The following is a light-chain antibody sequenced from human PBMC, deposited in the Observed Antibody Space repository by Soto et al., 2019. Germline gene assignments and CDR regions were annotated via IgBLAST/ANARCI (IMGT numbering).Light chain of an antibody. CDR3: QQYYSTPWT. CDR2: WAS. Sequence: DIVMTQSPDSLAVSLGERAAINCKSSQSVLYTSNSKNSLAWYQQKLGQPPKLLIYWASTRESGVPDRFSGSGSGTDFTLTISSLQAEDVAVYYCQQYYSTPWTFGQGTKVEIK. J-gene: IGKJ1*01. V-gene: IGKV4-1*01. CDR1: QSVLYTSNSKNS.